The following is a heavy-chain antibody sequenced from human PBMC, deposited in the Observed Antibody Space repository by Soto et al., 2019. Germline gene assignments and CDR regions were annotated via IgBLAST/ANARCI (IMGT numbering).Heavy chain of an antibody. CDR3: ARDPATYSSGYDY. J-gene: IGHJ4*01. CDR2: INAGNGDT. D-gene: IGHD6-19*01. CDR1: GYTFSNYA. Sequence: ASVKVSCKASGYTFSNYAIHWVRQAPGQRLEWMGWINAGNGDTKYSQKLQGRVTITRDTSATTAYVELSSLRSEDTAIYYCARDPATYSSGYDYWGQ. V-gene: IGHV1-3*01.